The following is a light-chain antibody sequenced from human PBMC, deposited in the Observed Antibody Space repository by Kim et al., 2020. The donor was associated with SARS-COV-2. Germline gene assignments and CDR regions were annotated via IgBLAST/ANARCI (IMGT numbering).Light chain of an antibody. CDR3: QQYGGSLT. J-gene: IGKJ4*01. CDR2: GTS. V-gene: IGKV3-20*01. Sequence: LSPGERATLSCRAMQSISYYYLAWYQQKPGQAPRLLIYGTSNRDTGIPDRFSGSGSGTDFTLTISRLEPEDFAVYYCQQYGGSLTFGGGTKVDIK. CDR1: QSISYYY.